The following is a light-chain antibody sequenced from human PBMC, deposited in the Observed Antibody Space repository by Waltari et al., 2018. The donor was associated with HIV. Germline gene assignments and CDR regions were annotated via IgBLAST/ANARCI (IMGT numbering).Light chain of an antibody. V-gene: IGKV1-39*01. Sequence: DIQMTQPPSSLSASVGDRVTITCRASQTINSNLNWYQQIPGKAPKLLIFGASSLQSGVPARFSGSGSGTDFTLTVSSLQPEDFATYFCQQTYRIPQTFGQGTRVDIK. CDR3: QQTYRIPQT. CDR1: QTINSN. CDR2: GAS. J-gene: IGKJ5*01.